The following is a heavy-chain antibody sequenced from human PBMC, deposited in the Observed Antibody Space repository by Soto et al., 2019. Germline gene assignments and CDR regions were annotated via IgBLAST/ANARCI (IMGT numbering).Heavy chain of an antibody. Sequence: TVSLTCTVSGGCISSGGYYWSWIRQHPGKGLEWIGYIYYSGSTYYNPSLKSRVTISVDTSKNQFSLKLSSVTAADTAVYYCARLSRADCSGGSCYYYGMDVWGQGTTVTVSS. J-gene: IGHJ6*02. CDR2: IYYSGST. CDR3: ARLSRADCSGGSCYYYGMDV. D-gene: IGHD2-15*01. V-gene: IGHV4-31*03. CDR1: GGCISSGGYY.